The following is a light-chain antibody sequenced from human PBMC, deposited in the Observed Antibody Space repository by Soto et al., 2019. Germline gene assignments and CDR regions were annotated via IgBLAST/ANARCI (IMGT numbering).Light chain of an antibody. Sequence: SELTRLGSASGSLGQAVTISCTGTSSDVGAYNYVSWYQQLPGKAPKLIIYEVSKRPSGVPDRFSGSKSGNTASLTVSGLQAEDEADYYCTSYAGTYSFFYVFGTGTKVTVL. CDR3: TSYAGTYSFFYV. CDR1: SSDVGAYNY. CDR2: EVS. V-gene: IGLV2-8*01. J-gene: IGLJ1*01.